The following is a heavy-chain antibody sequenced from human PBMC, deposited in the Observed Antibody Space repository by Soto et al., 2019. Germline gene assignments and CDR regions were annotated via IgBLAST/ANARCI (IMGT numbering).Heavy chain of an antibody. CDR2: ISDGGSDT. CDR3: ARGRYYLDSSPMRGDY. CDR1: GFTFSNYT. J-gene: IGHJ4*02. V-gene: IGHV3-30-3*01. D-gene: IGHD3-10*01. Sequence: QVQLVESGGGVVQPGRSLRLSCAASGFTFSNYTMHWVRQAPGRGLEWVALISDGGSDTYYADSVRGRFTVSRDNSRNMLFLQMNSLRPEDTAVYYCARGRYYLDSSPMRGDYWGQGTLVTASS.